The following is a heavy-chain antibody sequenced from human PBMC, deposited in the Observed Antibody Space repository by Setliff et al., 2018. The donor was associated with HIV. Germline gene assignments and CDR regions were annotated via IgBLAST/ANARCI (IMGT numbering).Heavy chain of an antibody. CDR3: VRGVQSPPHYSYYYMDV. CDR1: RSTFNSHT. CDR2: IIPILGVA. D-gene: IGHD3-3*01. J-gene: IGHJ6*03. Sequence: SVKVSCKASRSTFNSHTINWVRQAPGQGLDWMGRIIPILGVANYAQRFQGKVTITADKSTSTAYMELTGLRFDDTAMYYCVRGVQSPPHYSYYYMDVWGEGTMVTV. V-gene: IGHV1-69*02.